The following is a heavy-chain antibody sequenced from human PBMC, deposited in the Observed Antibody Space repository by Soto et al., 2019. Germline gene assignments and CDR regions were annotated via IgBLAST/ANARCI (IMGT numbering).Heavy chain of an antibody. Sequence: PGGSLRLSCAASGFTYSSYAMSWVRQAPGKGLEWVSAISGSGGSTYYADSVKGRFTISRDNSKNTLYLQVNSLRAEDTAVYYCATDGPIAAAGDYYYYGMDVWGQGTTVTVSS. V-gene: IGHV3-23*01. CDR3: ATDGPIAAAGDYYYYGMDV. J-gene: IGHJ6*02. CDR1: GFTYSSYA. D-gene: IGHD6-13*01. CDR2: ISGSGGST.